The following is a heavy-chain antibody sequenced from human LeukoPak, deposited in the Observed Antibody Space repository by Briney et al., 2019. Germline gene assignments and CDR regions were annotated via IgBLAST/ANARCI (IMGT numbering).Heavy chain of an antibody. CDR3: ASAPGLSRHYLEY. V-gene: IGHV4-4*07. J-gene: IGHJ4*02. Sequence: PSETLSLTCTVSTNTFFSNYWIWIRQPAGKGREWSGRVYTSLTSRYTYPTNSIPSLQGQLTMPLVPSSNLISLDLSSIPAAHTAVYFCASAPGLSRHYLEYWGQGTLVTVSS. D-gene: IGHD1-1*01. CDR1: TNTFFSNY. CDR2: VYTSLTSRYTYPT.